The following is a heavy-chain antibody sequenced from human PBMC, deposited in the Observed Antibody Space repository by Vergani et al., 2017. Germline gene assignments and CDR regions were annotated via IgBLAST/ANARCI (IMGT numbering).Heavy chain of an antibody. J-gene: IGHJ4*02. CDR1: GYTFTSYG. V-gene: IGHV1-18*01. Sequence: QVQLVQSGAEVKKPGASVKVSCKASGYTFTSYGISWVRQAPGQGLEWMGWISAYNGNTNYAQKRQGRVTMTTDTSTCTAYMELRSLRSDDTAVYYCARDKDWYSSSWNEDYWGQGTLVTVAS. D-gene: IGHD6-13*01. CDR3: ARDKDWYSSSWNEDY. CDR2: ISAYNGNT.